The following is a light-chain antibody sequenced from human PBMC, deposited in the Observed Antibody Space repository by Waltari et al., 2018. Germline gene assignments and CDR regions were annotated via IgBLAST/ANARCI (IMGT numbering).Light chain of an antibody. V-gene: IGLV1-40*01. CDR2: GST. Sequence: QSVLTQPPSVSGAPGQRVTISCTGSGSHIGAGYDVHWSQQLPRAAPKLLIYGSTSRPLGVPDRFFGSTSGTSASLAITGLQAEDEADYYCQSYDTSLRVVFGGGTKLTVL. CDR1: GSHIGAGYD. CDR3: QSYDTSLRVV. J-gene: IGLJ3*02.